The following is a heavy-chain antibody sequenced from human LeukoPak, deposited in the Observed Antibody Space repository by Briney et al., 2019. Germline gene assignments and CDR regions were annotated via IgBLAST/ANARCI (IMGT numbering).Heavy chain of an antibody. Sequence: ASVKVSCKASGYTFTGYYMHWVRQAPGQGLEWMGRINPNSGGTNYAQKFQGRVTMTRDTSTSTAYMELSRLRSDDTAVYYCARGIVGATSYFDYWGQGTLVTVSS. CDR1: GYTFTGYY. D-gene: IGHD1-26*01. J-gene: IGHJ4*02. CDR2: INPNSGGT. V-gene: IGHV1-2*06. CDR3: ARGIVGATSYFDY.